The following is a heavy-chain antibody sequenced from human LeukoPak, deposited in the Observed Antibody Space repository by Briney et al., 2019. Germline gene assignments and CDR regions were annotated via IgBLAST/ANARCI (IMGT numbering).Heavy chain of an antibody. CDR3: ARDGSGVWFDY. J-gene: IGHJ5*01. CDR2: ISAYNGDT. Sequence: GASVKVSCKASGYTFTSYGISWVRQAPGQGLEWMGWISAYNGDTNYAQKFQGRVTLTTDTSTSTAYMELRSLRSDDTAVYYCARDGSGVWFDYWGQGTLVTVSS. D-gene: IGHD3-10*01. CDR1: GYTFTSYG. V-gene: IGHV1-18*01.